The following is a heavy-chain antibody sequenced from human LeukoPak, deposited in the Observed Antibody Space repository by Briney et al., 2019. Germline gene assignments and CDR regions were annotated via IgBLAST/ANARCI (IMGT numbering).Heavy chain of an antibody. CDR3: ARGRSWYYFDY. CDR1: GFTFSSYS. Sequence: GGSLRLSCAASGFTFSSYSMNWVRQAPGKGLEWVSYISSSGSTIYYADSVKGRFTISRDNAKNSLYLQMNSLRAEDTAVYYCARGRSWYYFDYWGQGTLVTVSS. V-gene: IGHV3-48*04. D-gene: IGHD2-15*01. J-gene: IGHJ4*02. CDR2: ISSSGSTI.